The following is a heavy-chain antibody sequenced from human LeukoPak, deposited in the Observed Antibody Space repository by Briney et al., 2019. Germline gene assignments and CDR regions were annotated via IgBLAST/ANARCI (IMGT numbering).Heavy chain of an antibody. CDR3: ARDGGFCSGGFCYRLFDP. CDR2: ISDSSITM. J-gene: IGHJ5*02. V-gene: IGHV3-48*04. CDR1: GFTFSSHN. Sequence: GGSLRLSCAASGFTFSSHNMVWVRQPPGRGLEWISYISDSSITMYYADSVKGRFTISRDNAKNSLYLQMNSLRAEDTAVYYCARDGGFCSGGFCYRLFDPWGQGTLVTVSS. D-gene: IGHD2-15*01.